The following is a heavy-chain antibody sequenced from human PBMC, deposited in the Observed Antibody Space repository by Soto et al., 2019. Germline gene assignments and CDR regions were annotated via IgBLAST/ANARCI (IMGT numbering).Heavy chain of an antibody. J-gene: IGHJ4*02. CDR2: IFHSGST. CDR3: ARGSSRWDY. CDR1: GCSISTSSW. Sequence: PSETLSLTCTVSGCSISTSSWWSWVRQPPGKGLEWIGEIFHSGSTSYNPSLKSRVTISGDKSANHFSLRLSSVTAADTAVYYCARGSSRWDYWGQGTLVTVS. D-gene: IGHD6-13*01. V-gene: IGHV4-4*02.